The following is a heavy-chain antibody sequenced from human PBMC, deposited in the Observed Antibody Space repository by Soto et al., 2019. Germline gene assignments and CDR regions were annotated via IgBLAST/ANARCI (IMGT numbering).Heavy chain of an antibody. CDR1: GFTFSRYG. J-gene: IGHJ5*02. CDR2: ISYDGSNK. CDR3: ARDFGHAGYCSSSTCYLPAS. D-gene: IGHD2-2*01. Sequence: QVQLVESGGGVVQPGRSLRLSCAASGFTFSRYGIHWVRQAPGKGLEWVAIISYDGSNKYYADSVKGRFTISRDNSKNTLYMQMNSLRAEDMSVCDCARDFGHAGYCSSSTCYLPASLGQGSLVTVTS. V-gene: IGHV3-30*03.